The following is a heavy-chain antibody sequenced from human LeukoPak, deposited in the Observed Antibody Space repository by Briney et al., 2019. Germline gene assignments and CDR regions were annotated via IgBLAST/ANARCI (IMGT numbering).Heavy chain of an antibody. CDR3: ARDIPYCSGGSCSSPAHDAFDI. CDR1: GFTFSDYY. Sequence: GGSLRLSCAASGFTFSDYYMSWIRQAPGKGLEWVSYISSSGSTIYYADSVKGRCTISRDNAKNSLYLQMNSLRAEDTAVYYCARDIPYCSGGSCSSPAHDAFDIWGRGTMVTVSS. D-gene: IGHD2-15*01. J-gene: IGHJ3*02. CDR2: ISSSGSTI. V-gene: IGHV3-11*01.